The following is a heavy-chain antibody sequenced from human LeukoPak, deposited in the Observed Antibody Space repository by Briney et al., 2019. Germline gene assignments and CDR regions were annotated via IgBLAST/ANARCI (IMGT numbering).Heavy chain of an antibody. Sequence: GGSLRLSCAASGFTFSSYGMHWVRQAPGKGLEWVAVIWYDGSNKYYADSVKGRFTISRDNSKNTLYLQMNSLRAEDTAVYYCAKDPGLAYCGGDCYSGHRYAWGQGTLVTVSS. D-gene: IGHD2-21*02. CDR1: GFTFSSYG. CDR3: AKDPGLAYCGGDCYSGHRYA. CDR2: IWYDGSNK. J-gene: IGHJ5*02. V-gene: IGHV3-33*06.